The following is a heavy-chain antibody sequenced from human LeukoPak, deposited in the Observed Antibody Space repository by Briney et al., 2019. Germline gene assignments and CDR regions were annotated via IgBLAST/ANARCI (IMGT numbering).Heavy chain of an antibody. CDR3: ARGTSYYYGSGTYGWFDP. Sequence: ASVKVSCKASGYTFTSYGINWVRQAPGQGLEWMGWISAYNGKTNYAQKFQGRVTMTIDTSTSTAYMELSSLSSDDTAVFYCARGTSYYYGSGTYGWFDPWGQGTLVTVSS. D-gene: IGHD3-10*01. CDR2: ISAYNGKT. V-gene: IGHV1-18*01. J-gene: IGHJ5*02. CDR1: GYTFTSYG.